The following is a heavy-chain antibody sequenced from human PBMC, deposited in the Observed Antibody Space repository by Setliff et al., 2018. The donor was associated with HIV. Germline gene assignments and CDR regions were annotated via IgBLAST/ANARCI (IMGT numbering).Heavy chain of an antibody. CDR2: IYYSGST. CDR3: VRTLRAAAMGYFDY. J-gene: IGHJ4*02. D-gene: IGHD5-18*01. V-gene: IGHV4-38-2*01. CDR1: GYSISSGYY. Sequence: SETLSLTCAVAGYSISSGYYWGWIRQPPGKDLEWIGSIYYSGSTYYNPSLKSRVTISVDTSKNQFSLKLSSVTAADTAIYYCVRTLRAAAMGYFDYWGRGTLVTVSS.